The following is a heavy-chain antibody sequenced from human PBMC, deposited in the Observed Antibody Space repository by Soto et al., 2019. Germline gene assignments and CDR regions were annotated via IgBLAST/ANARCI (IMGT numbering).Heavy chain of an antibody. Sequence: SETLSLTCTVSGGSISTYYWTWIRQPPGKGLEWIGYINYRGNTNYNPSLKSRLTISIDTSKNQFSLKLNSVTAADTAVYYCARGEESYVYSFHYWGPGTLVTVSS. D-gene: IGHD2-21*01. CDR3: ARGEESYVYSFHY. CDR2: INYRGNT. CDR1: GGSISTYY. V-gene: IGHV4-59*01. J-gene: IGHJ4*02.